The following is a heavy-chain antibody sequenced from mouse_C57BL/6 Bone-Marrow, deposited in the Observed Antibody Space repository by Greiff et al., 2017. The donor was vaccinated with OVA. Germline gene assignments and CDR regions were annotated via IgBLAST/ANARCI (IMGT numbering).Heavy chain of an antibody. V-gene: IGHV1-85*01. J-gene: IGHJ2*01. CDR2: IYPRDGST. CDR3: VTIYYDYDADY. D-gene: IGHD2-4*01. CDR1: GYTFTSYD. Sequence: VKLVESGPELVKPGASVKLSCKASGYTFTSYDINWVKQRPGQGLEWIGWIYPRDGSTKYNEKFKGKATLTVDTSSSTAYMELHSLTSEDSAVYFCVTIYYDYDADYWGQGTTLTVSS.